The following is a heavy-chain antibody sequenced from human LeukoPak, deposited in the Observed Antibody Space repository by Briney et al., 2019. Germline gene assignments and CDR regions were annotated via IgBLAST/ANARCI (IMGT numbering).Heavy chain of an antibody. CDR2: ISSSGSTI. J-gene: IGHJ5*02. Sequence: GGSLRLSCAASGFTFSDYYMSWIRQAPGKGLEWVSYISSSGSTIYYADSVKGLFTISRDNSKNTLYLQMNRLRAEDTAVYYCAKDPYSSGPYNWFDPWGQGTLVTVSS. V-gene: IGHV3-11*01. D-gene: IGHD6-19*01. CDR3: AKDPYSSGPYNWFDP. CDR1: GFTFSDYY.